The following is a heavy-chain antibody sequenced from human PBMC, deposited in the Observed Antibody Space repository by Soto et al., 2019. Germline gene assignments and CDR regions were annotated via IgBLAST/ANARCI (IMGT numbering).Heavy chain of an antibody. Sequence: FGRVDSTGACYPVTRFVIRRVRPARVHGLDWMGWISAYNGNTNYAQKLQGRVTMTTDTSTSTAYMELRSLRSDDTAVYYCARVGIVVPAASAVWFDPWGQGTLVTVSS. CDR2: ISAYNGNT. D-gene: IGHD2-2*01. V-gene: IGHV1-18*04. CDR3: ARVGIVVPAASAVWFDP. J-gene: IGHJ5*02. CDR1: CYPVTRFV.